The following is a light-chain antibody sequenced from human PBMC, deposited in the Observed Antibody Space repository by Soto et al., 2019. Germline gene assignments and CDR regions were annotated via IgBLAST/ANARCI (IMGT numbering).Light chain of an antibody. CDR2: EVN. CDR1: SSDVGGYNY. J-gene: IGLJ1*01. V-gene: IGLV2-14*01. CDR3: TSYTSSITYV. Sequence: QSALTQPASVSGSPGQSITISCTGTSSDVGGYNYVSWYQQHRGKAPKLMIYEVNNRPSGVSNRFSGSKSGNTASLTISGLQAEDEADYYCTSYTSSITYVFGTGTKLTVL.